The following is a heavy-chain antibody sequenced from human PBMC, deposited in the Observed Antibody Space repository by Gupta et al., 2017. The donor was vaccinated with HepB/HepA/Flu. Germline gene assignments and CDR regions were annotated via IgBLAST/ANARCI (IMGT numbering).Heavy chain of an antibody. J-gene: IGHJ6*02. Sequence: EVQLVASGGGLVQPGGSLRLSCAASGFPVSSNYMSWVRQAPGKGLEWVSVIYSGGSTYYADSVKGRFTISRHNSKNTLYLQMNSLRAEDTAVYYCARRPIVGATPSYYYYGMDVWGQGTTVTVSS. CDR1: GFPVSSNY. V-gene: IGHV3-66*01. CDR3: ARRPIVGATPSYYYYGMDV. CDR2: IYSGGST. D-gene: IGHD1-26*01.